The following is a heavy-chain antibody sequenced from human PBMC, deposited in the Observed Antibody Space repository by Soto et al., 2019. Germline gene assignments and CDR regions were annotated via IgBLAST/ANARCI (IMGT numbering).Heavy chain of an antibody. D-gene: IGHD3-9*01. J-gene: IGHJ4*02. CDR1: GFTFSSYA. CDR2: ISGSGGST. Sequence: GSLRLSCAASGFTFSSYAMSWVRQAPGKGLEWVSAISGSGGSTYYADSVKGRFTISRDNSKNTLYLQMNSLRAEDTAVYYCAAISMSPSRKDPDYWGQGTLVTVSS. V-gene: IGHV3-23*01. CDR3: AAISMSPSRKDPDY.